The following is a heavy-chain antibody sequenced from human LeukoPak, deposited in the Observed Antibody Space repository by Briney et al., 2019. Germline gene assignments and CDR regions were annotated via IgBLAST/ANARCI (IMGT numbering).Heavy chain of an antibody. CDR2: INSDGINT. CDR3: AKTGGSGSYYYFDY. J-gene: IGHJ4*02. D-gene: IGHD3-10*01. V-gene: IGHV3-74*01. CDR1: GFTFSNYW. Sequence: GGSLRLSCAASGFTFSNYWLHWVRQAPGKGLVWVSRINSDGINTSYADSVKGRFTISRDNAKNTLNLQMNSLRAEDTAVYYCAKTGGSGSYYYFDYWGQGTLVTVSS.